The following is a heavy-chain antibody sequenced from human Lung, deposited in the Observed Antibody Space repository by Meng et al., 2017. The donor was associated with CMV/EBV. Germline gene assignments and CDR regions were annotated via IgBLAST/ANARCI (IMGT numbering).Heavy chain of an antibody. D-gene: IGHD3-16*01. CDR2: IYYSGNT. Sequence: GSLRLXXPVPGYSISGPYYWGWIRQPPGMGREWIGSIYYSGNTYYNPSLKSRVTISVDTSKNQFSLKLSSVTAADTAVYYCARDRRGSYVTGWGYWGQGXLVTVSS. V-gene: IGHV4-38-2*02. J-gene: IGHJ4*02. CDR1: GYSISGPYY. CDR3: ARDRRGSYVTGWGY.